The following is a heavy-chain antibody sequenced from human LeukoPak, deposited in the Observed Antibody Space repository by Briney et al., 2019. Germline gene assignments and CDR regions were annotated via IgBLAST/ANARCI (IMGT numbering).Heavy chain of an antibody. Sequence: SETLSLTCTVSGGSISSSSYYWGWIRQPPGKGLEWLGSIYYSGSTYYNPSLKSRVTISVDTSKNQFSLKLSSVTAADTAVYYCARGYYDILTGYYSPLDYWGQGTLVTVSS. V-gene: IGHV4-39*01. CDR1: GGSISSSSYY. CDR3: ARGYYDILTGYYSPLDY. D-gene: IGHD3-9*01. CDR2: IYYSGST. J-gene: IGHJ4*02.